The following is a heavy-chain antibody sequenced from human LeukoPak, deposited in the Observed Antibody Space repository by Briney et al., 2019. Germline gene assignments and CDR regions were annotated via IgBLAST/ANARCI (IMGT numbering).Heavy chain of an antibody. CDR1: GYTFTSYG. J-gene: IGHJ4*02. D-gene: IGHD3-22*01. Sequence: GASVKVSCKASGYTFTSYGISWVRQAPGQGLEWMGWISAYNGNTNYAQKLQGRVTMTTDTSTSTAYMELRSLRSDDTAVYYCARDRSDSSGYYYLDIDYWGQGTLVTVSS. CDR2: ISAYNGNT. V-gene: IGHV1-18*01. CDR3: ARDRSDSSGYYYLDIDY.